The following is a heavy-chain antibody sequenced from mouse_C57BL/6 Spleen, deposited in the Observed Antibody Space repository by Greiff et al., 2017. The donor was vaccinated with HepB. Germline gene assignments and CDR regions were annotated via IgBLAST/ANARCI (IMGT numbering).Heavy chain of an antibody. CDR3: ARDGFLAWFAY. V-gene: IGHV5-17*01. CDR1: GFTFSDYG. Sequence: EVQRVESGGGLVKPGGSLKLSCAASGFTFSDYGMHWVRQAPEKGLEWVAYISSGSSTIYYADTVKGRFTISRDNAKNTLCLQRTSLRSEDTAMYYCARDGFLAWFAYWGQGTLVTVSA. J-gene: IGHJ3*01. CDR2: ISSGSSTI.